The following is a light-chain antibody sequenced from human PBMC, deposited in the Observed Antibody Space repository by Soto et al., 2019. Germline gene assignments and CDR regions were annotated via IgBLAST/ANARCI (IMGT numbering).Light chain of an antibody. CDR3: QQYSYFAT. J-gene: IGKJ1*01. CDR1: QSISSW. Sequence: DIQMTQSPSTLYASVGDRVTITCRASQSISSWLTWYQQKAGQAPKLLIYKASIVESGVPSRFSGSGSGTEFTLTICSLQPDDSATYYCQQYSYFATFGQGTRVAVK. CDR2: KAS. V-gene: IGKV1-5*03.